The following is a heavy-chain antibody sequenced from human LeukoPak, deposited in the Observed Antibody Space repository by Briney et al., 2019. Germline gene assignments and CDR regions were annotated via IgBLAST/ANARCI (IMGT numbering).Heavy chain of an antibody. V-gene: IGHV3-30-3*01. CDR2: ISYDGSNK. Sequence: GGSLRLSCAASGFTFSSYAMHWVRQAPGKGLEWVAVISYDGSNKYYADSVKGRFTISRDNSKNTLYLQMNSLRAEDTAVYYCARGGFDYWGQGTLVTVSS. J-gene: IGHJ4*02. CDR3: ARGGFDY. D-gene: IGHD3-16*01. CDR1: GFTFSSYA.